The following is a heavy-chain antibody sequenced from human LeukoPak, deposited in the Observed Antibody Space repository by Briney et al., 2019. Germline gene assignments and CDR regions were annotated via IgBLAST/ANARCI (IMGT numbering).Heavy chain of an antibody. V-gene: IGHV4-34*01. D-gene: IGHD3-22*01. CDR3: ARGPYDSSGYFQI. Sequence: PSETLSLTCIVSGGSISRYYWSWIRQPPGKGLEWIGEINHSGSANYNPSLKSRVTISVDTSKNQFSLKLSSVTAADTAVYYCARGPYDSSGYFQIWGQGTMVTVSS. J-gene: IGHJ3*02. CDR2: INHSGSA. CDR1: GGSISRYY.